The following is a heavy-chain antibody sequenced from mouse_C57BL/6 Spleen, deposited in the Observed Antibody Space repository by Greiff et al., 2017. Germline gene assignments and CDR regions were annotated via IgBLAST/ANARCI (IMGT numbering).Heavy chain of an antibody. CDR3: ARTGVSGGAMDY. CDR2: IYPGDGDT. CDR1: GYAFSSSW. J-gene: IGHJ4*01. Sequence: QVQLQQSGPELVKPGASVKISCKASGYAFSSSWMNWVKQRPGKGLEWIGRIYPGDGDTNYNGKFKGKATLTADKSSSPAYMQLSSLTSEDSAVYFCARTGVSGGAMDYWGQGTSVTVSS. V-gene: IGHV1-82*01.